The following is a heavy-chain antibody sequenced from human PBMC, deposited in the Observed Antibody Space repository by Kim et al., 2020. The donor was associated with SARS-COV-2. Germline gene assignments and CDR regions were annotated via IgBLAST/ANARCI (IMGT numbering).Heavy chain of an antibody. CDR3: ANLIYCSSTSCYKGGVDY. J-gene: IGHJ4*02. CDR2: ISGSGGST. D-gene: IGHD2-2*01. Sequence: GGSLRLSCAASGFTFSSYAMSWVRQAPGKGLEWVSAISGSGGSTYYADSVKGRFTISRDNSKNTLYLQMNSLRAEDTAVYYCANLIYCSSTSCYKGGVDYWGQGTLVTVSS. CDR1: GFTFSSYA. V-gene: IGHV3-23*01.